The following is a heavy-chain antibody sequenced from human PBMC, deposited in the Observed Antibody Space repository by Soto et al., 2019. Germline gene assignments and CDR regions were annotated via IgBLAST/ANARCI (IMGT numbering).Heavy chain of an antibody. J-gene: IGHJ4*02. CDR3: AKHEGYCSTTTCSNFDY. D-gene: IGHD2-2*01. CDR1: GFTFTSYW. Sequence: GESLKISCKGSGFTFTSYWIAWVRQMPGKGLEWMGIIYPGDSDSSYSPSFQGQVTISADKSINTAYLHWSSLKASDTAIYYCAKHEGYCSTTTCSNFDYWGQGTLVTVSS. V-gene: IGHV5-51*01. CDR2: IYPGDSDS.